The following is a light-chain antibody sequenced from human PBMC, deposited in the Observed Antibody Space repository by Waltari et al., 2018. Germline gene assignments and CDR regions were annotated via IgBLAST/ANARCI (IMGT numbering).Light chain of an antibody. CDR2: GKN. Sequence: SSELTQDPAVSVALGQPVRITCQGDSLRIYYASWYPQQPGQAPVLVIYGKNNRPSGIPDRFSGSSSGNTASLTITGAQAEDEADYYCNSRDSSGNHEVFGGGTKLTVL. V-gene: IGLV3-19*01. CDR3: NSRDSSGNHEV. CDR1: SLRIYY. J-gene: IGLJ2*01.